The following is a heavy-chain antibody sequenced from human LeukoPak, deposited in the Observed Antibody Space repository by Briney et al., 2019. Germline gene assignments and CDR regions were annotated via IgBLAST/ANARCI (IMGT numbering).Heavy chain of an antibody. CDR3: ARGSALLALSFDY. CDR1: GYTFTSYD. D-gene: IGHD2-15*01. CDR2: IIPIFGTA. J-gene: IGHJ4*02. Sequence: GASVKVSCKASGYTFTSYDINWVRQATGQGLEWMGGIIPIFGTANYAQKFQGRVTITADESTSTAYMELSSLRSEDTAVYYCARGSALLALSFDYWGQGTLVTVSS. V-gene: IGHV1-69*13.